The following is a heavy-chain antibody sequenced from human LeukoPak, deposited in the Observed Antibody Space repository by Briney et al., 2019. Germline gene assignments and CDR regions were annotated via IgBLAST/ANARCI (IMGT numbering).Heavy chain of an antibody. CDR1: GYSFATYW. CDR2: IYPHDANT. D-gene: IGHD3-22*01. J-gene: IGHJ4*02. V-gene: IGHV5-51*01. CDR3: ARGISYYDRSFDF. Sequence: GESLKISCKGSGYSFATYWIGWVRQLPGKGLEWMAIIYPHDANTRYRPSFQGQVTISADKSINTAYLQWSSLKASDTAMYYCARGISYYDRSFDFWGQGTLVTVSS.